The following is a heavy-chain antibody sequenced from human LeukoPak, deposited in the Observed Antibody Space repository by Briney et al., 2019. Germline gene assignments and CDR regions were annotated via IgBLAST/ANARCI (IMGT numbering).Heavy chain of an antibody. CDR2: ISGSGGST. CDR1: GFTFSSYA. CDR3: AKAGAVVVVAAKYFDY. V-gene: IGHV3-23*01. Sequence: GSLRLSCAASGFTFSSYAMSWVRQAPGKELEWVSAISGSGGSTYYADSVKGRFTISRDNSKNTLYLQMNSLRAEDTAVYYCAKAGAVVVVAAKYFDYWGQGTLVTVSS. J-gene: IGHJ4*02. D-gene: IGHD2-15*01.